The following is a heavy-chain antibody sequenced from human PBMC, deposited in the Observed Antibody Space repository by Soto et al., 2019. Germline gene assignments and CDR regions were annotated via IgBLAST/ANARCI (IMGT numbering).Heavy chain of an antibody. Sequence: TSETLSLTCTVSGGSIGNYYWNWIRQPPGKGLEWIGYMYYSGSTNYNPSLKSRATISIDTSKNQFSLKLSSVTAADTAVYYCARDRAGSSSWYWFDPWGQGTLVTVSS. CDR3: ARDRAGSSSWYWFDP. J-gene: IGHJ5*02. CDR1: GGSIGNYY. D-gene: IGHD6-13*01. V-gene: IGHV4-59*01. CDR2: MYYSGST.